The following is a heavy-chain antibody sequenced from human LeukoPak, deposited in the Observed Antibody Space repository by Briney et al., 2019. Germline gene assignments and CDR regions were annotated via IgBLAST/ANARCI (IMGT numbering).Heavy chain of an antibody. Sequence: APVKVSCKASGYTFTSYYMHWVRQAPGQGLEWMGIINPSGGSTSYAQKFQGRVTMTRDTSTSTVYMELSSLRSEDTAVYYCARDSLYYYDSSGFDYWGPGTLVTVSS. V-gene: IGHV1-46*01. CDR1: GYTFTSYY. CDR2: INPSGGST. D-gene: IGHD3-22*01. J-gene: IGHJ4*02. CDR3: ARDSLYYYDSSGFDY.